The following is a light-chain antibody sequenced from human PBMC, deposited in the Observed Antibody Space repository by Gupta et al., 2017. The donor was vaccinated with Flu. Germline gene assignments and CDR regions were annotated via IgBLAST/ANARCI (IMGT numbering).Light chain of an antibody. CDR3: AAWDDSLNGPV. Sequence: QSVLTQPPSASGTPGQSVTITCYGSSSNIGSNTANWYQQLPRTAPKLLIYSDNRRPSGVPDRFSGSKTGTSASLAISGLQSEDEADYYCAAWDDSLNGPVFGGGTKLTVL. V-gene: IGLV1-44*01. J-gene: IGLJ3*02. CDR2: SDN. CDR1: SSNIGSNT.